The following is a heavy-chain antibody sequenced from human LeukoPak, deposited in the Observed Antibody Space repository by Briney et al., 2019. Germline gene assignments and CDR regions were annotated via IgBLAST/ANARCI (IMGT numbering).Heavy chain of an antibody. J-gene: IGHJ4*02. CDR1: GITFSSYG. CDR2: ISGSGGST. D-gene: IGHD3-10*01. V-gene: IGHV3-23*01. Sequence: GGSLRLSCAASGITFSSYGMSWVRQAPGKGLEWVSAISGSGGSTYYADSVKGRFTISRDNSKNTLYLQMNSLRAEDTAVYYCATSRPRITMLRGVITFDYWGQGTLVTVSS. CDR3: ATSRPRITMLRGVITFDY.